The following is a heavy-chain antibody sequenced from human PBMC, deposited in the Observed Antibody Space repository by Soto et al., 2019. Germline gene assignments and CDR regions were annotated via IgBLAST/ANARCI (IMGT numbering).Heavy chain of an antibody. CDR1: GFSLSNARMG. CDR3: ARGLPGYSYAVDY. Sequence: QVTLKESGPVLVKPTETLMLTCTVSGFSLSNARMGVSWIRQPPGKALEWLAHIFSNDEKSYSTSLKSRLTISKDTSKSQVVLTMTNMDPVDTATYYCARGLPGYSYAVDYWGQGTLVTVSS. V-gene: IGHV2-26*01. D-gene: IGHD5-18*01. CDR2: IFSNDEK. J-gene: IGHJ4*02.